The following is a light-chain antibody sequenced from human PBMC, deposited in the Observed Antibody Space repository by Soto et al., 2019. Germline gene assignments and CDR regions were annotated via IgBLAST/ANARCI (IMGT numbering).Light chain of an antibody. J-gene: IGLJ3*02. CDR1: SSDVGGYNY. Sequence: QSVLTQPPSASGSPGQSVTISCTGTSSDVGGYNYVSWYQQYPGRAPKLMIYEVTKRPSGVPDRFSGSKSGNTASLTVSGLQAEDEADYYCSSYAASNNFYCVLGGGTKVTVL. CDR2: EVT. CDR3: SSYAASNNFYCV. V-gene: IGLV2-8*01.